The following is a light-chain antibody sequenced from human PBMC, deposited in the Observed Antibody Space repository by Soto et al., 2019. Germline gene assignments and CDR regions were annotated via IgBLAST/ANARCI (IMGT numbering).Light chain of an antibody. J-gene: IGKJ1*01. Sequence: DIQMTQSPSSLSATVGDRVTITCRASQSIKSYLNWYQQKPGQAPKVLIYAASSLQSGVPSRFSGSGAGTEFTLTSSRLQPDDCATYCCQQYPSYWTFGQGTKVDIK. CDR3: QQYPSYWT. CDR1: QSIKSY. CDR2: AAS. V-gene: IGKV1-39*01.